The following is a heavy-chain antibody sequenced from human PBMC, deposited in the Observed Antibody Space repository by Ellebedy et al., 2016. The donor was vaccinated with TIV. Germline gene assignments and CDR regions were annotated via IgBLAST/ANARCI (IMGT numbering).Heavy chain of an antibody. CDR1: GFTFSIYS. J-gene: IGHJ4*02. CDR3: ARGTLAVAGFDY. V-gene: IGHV3-21*01. Sequence: GGSLRLSXAASGFTFSIYSMNWVRQAPGKGLEWVSSISSGSSYIYYPDSVKGRFTISRDNAKNSLNLQMNSLRAEDTAVYYCARGTLAVAGFDYWGQGALVTVPS. CDR2: ISSGSSYI. D-gene: IGHD6-19*01.